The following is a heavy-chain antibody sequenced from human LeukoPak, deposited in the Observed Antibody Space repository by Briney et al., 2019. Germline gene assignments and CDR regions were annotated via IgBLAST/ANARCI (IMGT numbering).Heavy chain of an antibody. CDR1: GLTFSSYR. J-gene: IGHJ4*02. Sequence: GGSLRLSCAASGLTFSSYRMHWVRQAPGKGLVWVSRINSDGSRTSYADSVKGRFTISRDNAKNTLNLQMNSLRAEDTAVYYCARISSGWYSDYWGQGTLVTVSA. V-gene: IGHV3-74*01. D-gene: IGHD6-19*01. CDR3: ARISSGWYSDY. CDR2: INSDGSRT.